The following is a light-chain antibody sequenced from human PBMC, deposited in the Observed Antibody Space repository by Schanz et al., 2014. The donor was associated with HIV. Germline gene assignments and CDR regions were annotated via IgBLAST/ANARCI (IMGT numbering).Light chain of an antibody. J-gene: IGKJ4*01. CDR2: GAS. CDR3: QQRSNWPPLT. CDR1: QSVSSSY. Sequence: EIVLTQSPGTLSLSPGERATLSCRASQSVSSSYLAWYQQKPGQAPRLLIFGASNRATGIPDRFSGGVSGTDFTLTISRVEPEDFAVYYCQQRSNWPPLTFGGGTKVEIK. V-gene: IGKV3D-20*02.